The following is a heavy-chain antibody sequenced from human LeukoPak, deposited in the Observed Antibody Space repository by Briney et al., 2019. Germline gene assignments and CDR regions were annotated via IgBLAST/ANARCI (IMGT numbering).Heavy chain of an antibody. CDR2: IYPGDSDT. D-gene: IGHD6-13*01. J-gene: IGHJ3*02. CDR3: ARLNVEYSSSWTRGAFDI. V-gene: IGHV5-51*01. Sequence: GESLKISCKGSGYSFTSYWIGWVRQMPGKGLEWMGIIYPGDSDTRYSPSFQGQVTISADKSISTAYLQWSSLKASDTAMYYCARLNVEYSSSWTRGAFDIWGQGTMVTVSS. CDR1: GYSFTSYW.